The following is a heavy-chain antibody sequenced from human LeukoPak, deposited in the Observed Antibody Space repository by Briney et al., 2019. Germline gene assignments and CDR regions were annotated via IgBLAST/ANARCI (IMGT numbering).Heavy chain of an antibody. V-gene: IGHV1-8*01. CDR2: MIRKSSKT. J-gene: IGHJ4*02. CDR1: GYTFTSYD. Sequence: SSVKVSCKASGYTFTSYDINWVRQATGQGLEWMGWMIRKSSKTGYAPTFQRRVIMTRNNSIRPASMALRSLTSEAPAAHYCTTSQVVTSRALDYWGQGTLVTVSS. CDR3: TTSQVVTSRALDY. D-gene: IGHD2-15*01.